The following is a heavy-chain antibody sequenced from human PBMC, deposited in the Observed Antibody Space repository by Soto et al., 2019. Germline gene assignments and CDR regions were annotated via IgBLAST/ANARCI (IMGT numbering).Heavy chain of an antibody. Sequence: APVKVSCKASGYTFTSYAMHWXRQAPGQRLEWMGWINAGNGNTKYSQKFQDRVTITRDTSASTAYMELSSLRSEDTAVYYCARSIVVVTALDYWGQGTLVTVSS. J-gene: IGHJ4*02. CDR3: ARSIVVVTALDY. CDR1: GYTFTSYA. D-gene: IGHD2-21*02. CDR2: INAGNGNT. V-gene: IGHV1-3*01.